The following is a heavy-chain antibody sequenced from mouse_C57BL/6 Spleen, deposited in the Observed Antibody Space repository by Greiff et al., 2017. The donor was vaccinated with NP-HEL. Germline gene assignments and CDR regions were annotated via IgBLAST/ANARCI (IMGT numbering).Heavy chain of an antibody. CDR1: GFTFSSYT. Sequence: EVQVVESGGGLVKPGGSLKLSCAASGFTFSSYTMSWVRQTPEKRLEWVATISGGGGNTYYPDSVKGRFTISRDNAKNTLYLQMSSLRSEDTALYYCARLYYGTIYYAMDYWGQGTSVTVSS. D-gene: IGHD2-1*01. CDR2: ISGGGGNT. CDR3: ARLYYGTIYYAMDY. V-gene: IGHV5-9*01. J-gene: IGHJ4*01.